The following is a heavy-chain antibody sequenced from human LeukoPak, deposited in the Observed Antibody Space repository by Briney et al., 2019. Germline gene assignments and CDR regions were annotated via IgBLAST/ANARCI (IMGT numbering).Heavy chain of an antibody. CDR3: ARGGGYCSRTGCYGIDY. V-gene: IGHV3-64*01. CDR1: GFTFSSYV. J-gene: IGHJ4*02. D-gene: IGHD2-2*01. Sequence: PGGSLRLSCAAPGFTFSSYVMHWVRQAPGKGLEYVSTIDGNGGSTYYANSVKGRFTISRDNSKNTLNLQMGSLRAEDMAVYYCARGGGYCSRTGCYGIDYWGQGTLVTVSS. CDR2: IDGNGGST.